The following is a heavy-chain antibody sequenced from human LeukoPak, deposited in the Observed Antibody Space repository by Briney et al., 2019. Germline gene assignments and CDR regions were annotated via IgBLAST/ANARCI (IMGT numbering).Heavy chain of an antibody. CDR1: GFSFSSYA. V-gene: IGHV3-23*01. D-gene: IGHD2-2*01. J-gene: IGHJ4*02. Sequence: GGSLRLSCAASGFSFSSYAMNWVRQAPGKGLEWVSTISASADSTYYADSVKGRFTISRDNSKNTLHLQMNSLRDEDTAVYYCARYYCSSTSCYAPSGYWGQGTLVTVSS. CDR2: ISASADST. CDR3: ARYYCSSTSCYAPSGY.